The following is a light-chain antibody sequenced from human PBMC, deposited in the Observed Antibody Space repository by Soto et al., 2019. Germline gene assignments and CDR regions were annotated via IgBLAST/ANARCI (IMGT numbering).Light chain of an antibody. CDR1: QSVSSSY. CDR2: GAS. V-gene: IGKV3-20*01. CDR3: QQYGSSPIT. Sequence: EIVLTQSPGTLSLSPGGRATLSCRASQSVSSSYLAWYQHKPGQAPRLLIYGASSRATGIADRFSGSVSGADFILTISRLEPEDVAAYYCQQYGSSPITFGHGTRLEIK. J-gene: IGKJ5*01.